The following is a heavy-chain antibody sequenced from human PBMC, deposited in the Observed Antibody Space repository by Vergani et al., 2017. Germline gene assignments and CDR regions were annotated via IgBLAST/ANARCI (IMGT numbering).Heavy chain of an antibody. D-gene: IGHD2-15*01. CDR1: GDSVISTDYH. CDR2: MDYSGST. J-gene: IGHJ4*02. V-gene: IGHV4-39*01. Sequence: QVQLQESGPGLVKPSETLSLTCTVSGDSVISTDYHWGWIRKPPGKGLEWIGSMDYSGSTSYNPSLESRISISFETPKNQFSLRLTSVTAADTAVYYCASKRGACRAAYSHSYDFWGPGTLVGVSS. CDR3: ASKRGACRAAYSHSYDF.